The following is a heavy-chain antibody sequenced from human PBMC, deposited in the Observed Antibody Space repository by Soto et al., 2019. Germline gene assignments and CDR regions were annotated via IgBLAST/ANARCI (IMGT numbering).Heavy chain of an antibody. V-gene: IGHV3-7*01. CDR1: GSTFSRYW. Sequence: GGSRRLSCAASGSTFSRYWMSWVRQAPGKGLEWVANIKQDGSEKYYVDSVKGRFTISRDNAKNSLYLQMNSLRAEDTAVYYCARDPNIVLVPAALRSYYYYYGMDVWGQGTTVTVSS. D-gene: IGHD2-2*01. CDR2: IKQDGSEK. J-gene: IGHJ6*02. CDR3: ARDPNIVLVPAALRSYYYYYGMDV.